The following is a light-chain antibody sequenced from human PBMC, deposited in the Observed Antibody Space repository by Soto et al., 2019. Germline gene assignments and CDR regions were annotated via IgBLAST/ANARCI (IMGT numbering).Light chain of an antibody. CDR3: QQYGSSPPVT. J-gene: IGKJ1*01. CDR2: GAS. CDR1: QSVSSSY. Sequence: EIVLTQSPGTLSLSPGERATLSCRASQSVSSSYLAWYQQKPGQAPRLLIYGASSRATGIPDRFSGSGSGTDFTLTISRLEPEDFAVNYCQQYGSSPPVTFGQGTKVDIK. V-gene: IGKV3-20*01.